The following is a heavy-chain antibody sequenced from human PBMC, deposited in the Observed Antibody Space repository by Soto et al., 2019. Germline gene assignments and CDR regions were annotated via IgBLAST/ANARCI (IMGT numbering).Heavy chain of an antibody. V-gene: IGHV4-39*01. J-gene: IGHJ6*02. CDR3: ASLYDFWSGYGPDYSYYGMDV. Sequence: SETLSLTCTVSGGSISSSSYYWGWIRQPPGKGLEWIGSIYYSGSTYYNPSLKSRVTISVDTSKNQFSLKLSSVTAADTAVYYCASLYDFWSGYGPDYSYYGMDVWGQGTTVTVSS. CDR2: IYYSGST. D-gene: IGHD3-3*01. CDR1: GGSISSSSYY.